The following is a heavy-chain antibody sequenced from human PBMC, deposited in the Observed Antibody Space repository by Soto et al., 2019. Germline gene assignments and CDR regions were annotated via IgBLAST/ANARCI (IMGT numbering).Heavy chain of an antibody. CDR3: ARVGGVAARTFDY. CDR2: LHYCGNT. CDR1: GGSIIPFS. J-gene: IGHJ4*02. D-gene: IGHD2-8*02. V-gene: IGHV4-59*01. Sequence: SGTLSLTCVGSGGSIIPFSWTWVRQPPGKGLEWIGYLHYCGNTSCSPSLKSRVTISVDASKNQVSLRLASVTAADTAVDYWARVGGVAARTFDYWGQGTVVTVSS.